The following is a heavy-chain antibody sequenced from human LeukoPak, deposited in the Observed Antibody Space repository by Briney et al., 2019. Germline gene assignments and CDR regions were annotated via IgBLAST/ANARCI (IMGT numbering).Heavy chain of an antibody. V-gene: IGHV4-59*01. J-gene: IGHJ4*02. CDR3: ARVRSRDGYLYFDY. CDR1: GGSISSYY. Sequence: SETLSLTCTVSGGSISSYYWSWIRQPPGKGLEWIGYIYYSGSTNYNPSLKSRVTISLDTSKNQFSLKLSSVTAADTAVYYCARVRSRDGYLYFDYWGQGTLVTVSS. D-gene: IGHD5-24*01. CDR2: IYYSGST.